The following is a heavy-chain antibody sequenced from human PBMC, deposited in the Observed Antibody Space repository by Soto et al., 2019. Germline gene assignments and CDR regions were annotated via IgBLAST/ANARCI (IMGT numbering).Heavy chain of an antibody. Sequence: ESGGGVVQPGRSLRLSCAASGFTFSSYGMHWVRQAPGKGLEWVAVISYDGSNKYYADSVKGRFTISRDNSKNTLYLQMNSLRAEDTAVYYCAKDQTTVTTFDYWGQGTLVTVSS. CDR2: ISYDGSNK. D-gene: IGHD4-4*01. J-gene: IGHJ4*02. V-gene: IGHV3-30*18. CDR1: GFTFSSYG. CDR3: AKDQTTVTTFDY.